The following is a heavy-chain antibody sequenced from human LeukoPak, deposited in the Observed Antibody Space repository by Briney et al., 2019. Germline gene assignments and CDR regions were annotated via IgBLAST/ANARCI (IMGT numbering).Heavy chain of an antibody. Sequence: PSETLSLTCAVYGGSFSGYYWSWIRQPPGKGLEWIGEINHSGSTNYNPSLKSRVTISVDTSKNQFSLKLSSVTAADTAVYYCARERRCSSSSRCLDYWGQGTLVTVSS. D-gene: IGHD6-6*01. CDR1: GGSFSGYY. J-gene: IGHJ4*02. CDR3: ARERRCSSSSRCLDY. CDR2: INHSGST. V-gene: IGHV4-34*01.